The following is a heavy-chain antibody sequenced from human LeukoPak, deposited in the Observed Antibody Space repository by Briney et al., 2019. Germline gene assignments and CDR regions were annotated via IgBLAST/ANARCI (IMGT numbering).Heavy chain of an antibody. J-gene: IGHJ4*02. CDR1: GDSISSGGYY. CDR2: IYYSGST. Sequence: SETLSLTCTVSGDSISSGGYYWSWIRQHPGKGLEWIGYIYYSGSTYYNPSLKSRVTISVDTSKNQFSLKLSSVTAADTAVYYCARDSSIYGSGSYDYWGQGTLVTVSS. D-gene: IGHD3-10*01. V-gene: IGHV4-31*03. CDR3: ARDSSIYGSGSYDY.